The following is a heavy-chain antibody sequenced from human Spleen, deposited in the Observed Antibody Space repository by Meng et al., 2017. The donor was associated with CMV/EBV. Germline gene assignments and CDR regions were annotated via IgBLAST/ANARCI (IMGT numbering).Heavy chain of an antibody. Sequence: SGPTLVKPTQTLTLTCTFSGFSLSTSGMRVAWIRQPPGKALEWLARIDWDDDKFYSTSLKTRLTISKDTSKNQVVLKMTNMDPVDTATYYCALTTQLTICAFGPWGQGTLVTVSS. V-gene: IGHV2-70D*14. CDR3: ALTTQLTICAFGP. CDR1: GFSLSTSGMR. CDR2: IDWDDDK. J-gene: IGHJ5*02. D-gene: IGHD3-3*01.